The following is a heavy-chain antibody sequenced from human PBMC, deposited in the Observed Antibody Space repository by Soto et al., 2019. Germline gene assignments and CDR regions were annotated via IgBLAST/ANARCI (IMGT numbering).Heavy chain of an antibody. V-gene: IGHV3-30*18. CDR1: GFTSSSYG. D-gene: IGHD6-13*01. CDR3: AKDFGIAAAGTFDY. J-gene: IGHJ4*02. Sequence: GGSLRLSCAASGFTSSSYGMHWVRQAPGKGLEWVAVISYDGSNKYYADSVKGRFTISRDNSKNTLYLQMNSLRAEDTAVYYCAKDFGIAAAGTFDYWGQGTLVTVSS. CDR2: ISYDGSNK.